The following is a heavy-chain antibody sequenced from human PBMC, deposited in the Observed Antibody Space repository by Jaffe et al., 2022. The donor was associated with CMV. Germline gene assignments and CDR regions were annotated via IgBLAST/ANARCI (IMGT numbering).Heavy chain of an antibody. D-gene: IGHD6-19*01. CDR2: ISPDGGRT. CDR3: ARGERNSGWSN. J-gene: IGHJ2*01. Sequence: EVHLVESGGGLVQPGGSLRLSCEASGFTLRNYAMSWVRQAPGKGLDWVSAISPDGGRTDYADSVKGRFAISRDNSKNTLYLQMNSLRADDTAVYYCARGERNSGWSNWGRGTLVTVSS. CDR1: GFTLRNYA. V-gene: IGHV3-23*04.